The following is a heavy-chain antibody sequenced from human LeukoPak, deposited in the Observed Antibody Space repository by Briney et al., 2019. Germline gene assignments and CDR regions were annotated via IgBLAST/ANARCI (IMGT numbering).Heavy chain of an antibody. V-gene: IGHV1-46*02. J-gene: IGHJ5*02. D-gene: IGHD1-7*01. CDR3: ARDSLELQRRNWFDP. Sequence: GASVKLSWKASPYTFDKYYIHWVRQAPGQGLEWMGVINPSGRSTSYAQQFQGRVTVTRDTSTSTVYMDLSSLRSEDSAVYYCARDSLELQRRNWFDPWGQGTLVTVSS. CDR1: PYTFDKYY. CDR2: INPSGRST.